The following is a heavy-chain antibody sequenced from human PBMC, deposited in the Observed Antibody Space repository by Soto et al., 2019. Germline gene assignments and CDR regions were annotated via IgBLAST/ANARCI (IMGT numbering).Heavy chain of an antibody. CDR2: INHSGST. V-gene: IGHV4-34*01. CDR1: CGYFSGYY. Sequence: PSETLTLTCAVYCGYFSGYYWSWIRHPPGKGLEWIGEINHSGSTNYNPSLKSRGTISVATSKNQIPLKLSYPTAADTAVYYCARGGDPWGQGTLVTVSA. J-gene: IGHJ5*02. CDR3: ARGGDP.